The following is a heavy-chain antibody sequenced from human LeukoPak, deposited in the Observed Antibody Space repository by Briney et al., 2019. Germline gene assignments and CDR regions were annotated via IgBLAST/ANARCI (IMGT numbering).Heavy chain of an antibody. D-gene: IGHD3-10*01. J-gene: IGHJ4*02. CDR1: GFTVSSNH. CDR3: ARVRSYGSGFDY. Sequence: GGSLRLSCAASGFTVSSNHVSWVRQAPGKGLEWVSVLYSGDNTYYADSVKGRFTISRDYSKNTLYLQMNSLRAEDTAVYYCARVRSYGSGFDYWGQGTLVTVSS. CDR2: LYSGDNT. V-gene: IGHV3-53*01.